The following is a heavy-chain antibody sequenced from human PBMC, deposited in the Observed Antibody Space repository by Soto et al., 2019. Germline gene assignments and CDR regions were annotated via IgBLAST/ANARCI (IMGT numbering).Heavy chain of an antibody. D-gene: IGHD2-21*02. J-gene: IGHJ4*02. CDR2: RNHSGSI. V-gene: IGHV4-34*01. Sequence: QVQPEQWGAGLLKPSETLSLTCAVSGGSFTTYYWSWLCEPPGKGLAWLGERNHSGSINYNPSLKSRVTISLDTSKRQASLKVSSVTVAETAVYYCAIAERDGDCAYWGQGTLVTVSS. CDR3: AIAERDGDCAY. CDR1: GGSFTTYY.